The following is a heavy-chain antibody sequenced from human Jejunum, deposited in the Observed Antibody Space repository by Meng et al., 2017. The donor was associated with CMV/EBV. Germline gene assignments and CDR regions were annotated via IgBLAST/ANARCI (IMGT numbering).Heavy chain of an antibody. CDR3: AKAGAFDHFFDY. J-gene: IGHJ4*02. V-gene: IGHV3-21*01. CDR2: ISSSSSYI. Sequence: AASGFTFSSYSMNWVRQAPGKGLEWVSSISSSSSYIYYADSVKGRFTISRDNAKNSLYLQMNSLRAEDTAIYYCAKAGAFDHFFDYWGQGTLVTVSS. D-gene: IGHD2/OR15-2a*01. CDR1: GFTFSSYS.